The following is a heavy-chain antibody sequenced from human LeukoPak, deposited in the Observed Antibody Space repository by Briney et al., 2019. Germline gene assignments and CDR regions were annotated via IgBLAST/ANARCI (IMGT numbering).Heavy chain of an antibody. V-gene: IGHV3-53*05. CDR3: AKDLYSGGSGSYYLDY. Sequence: GGSLRLSCAASGFSVSSKYMIWVRQAPGMGLEWVSVLYSGGSTYYADSVKGRFTISRDNSKNTLYLQMNSLRAEDTAVYYCAKDLYSGGSGSYYLDYWGQGTLVTVSS. CDR2: LYSGGST. D-gene: IGHD3-10*01. CDR1: GFSVSSKY. J-gene: IGHJ4*02.